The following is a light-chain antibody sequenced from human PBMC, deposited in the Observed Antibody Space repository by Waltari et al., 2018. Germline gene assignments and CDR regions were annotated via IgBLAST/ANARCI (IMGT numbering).Light chain of an antibody. CDR2: KAS. Sequence: DIQMTQSPSTLSASVGDRVPITCRARQRISNWLAWYQQKPGKAPKLLIYKASTLESGVPSRFSGSGSGTEFTLTISSLQPDDFATYYCQQYNSYSLLTFGGGTKVEIK. V-gene: IGKV1-5*03. J-gene: IGKJ4*01. CDR3: QQYNSYSLLT. CDR1: QRISNW.